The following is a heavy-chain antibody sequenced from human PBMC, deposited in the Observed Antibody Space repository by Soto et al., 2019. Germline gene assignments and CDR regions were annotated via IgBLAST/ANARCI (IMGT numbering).Heavy chain of an antibody. V-gene: IGHV3-15*01. CDR1: GFTFSNAW. J-gene: IGHJ4*02. CDR3: TTDYRAPITMVRH. Sequence: SGGSLRLSCAASGFTFSNAWMSWVRQAPGKGLEWVGRIKSKTDGGTTDYAAPVKGRFTISRDDSKNTLYLQMNSLKTEDTAVYYCTTDYRAPITMVRHWGQGTLVTVSS. D-gene: IGHD3-10*01. CDR2: IKSKTDGGTT.